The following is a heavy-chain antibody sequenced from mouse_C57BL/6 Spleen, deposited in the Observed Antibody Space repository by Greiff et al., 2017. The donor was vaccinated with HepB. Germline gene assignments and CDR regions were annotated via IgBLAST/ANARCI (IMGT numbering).Heavy chain of an antibody. D-gene: IGHD2-4*01. J-gene: IGHJ2*01. CDR3: ARSEGLRCFDY. CDR2: IYPGDGDA. CDR1: GYAFSSYW. V-gene: IGHV1-80*01. Sequence: VHLVESGAELVKPGASVKISCKASGYAFSSYWMNWVKQRPGKGLEWIGQIYPGDGDANYNGKFKGKATLTADKSSSTAYMQLSSLTSEDSAVYFCARSEGLRCFDYWGQGTTLTVSS.